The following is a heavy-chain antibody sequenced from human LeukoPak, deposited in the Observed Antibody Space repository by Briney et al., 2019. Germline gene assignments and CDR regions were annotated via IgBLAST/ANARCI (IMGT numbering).Heavy chain of an antibody. CDR3: ARDYYGSGSPNWFDP. J-gene: IGHJ5*02. Sequence: SESLSLTCCVSGGSTSSYYWSWIRQPPGKGLEWIGYIYYRGSTNYNPSLKSRVAMSIDTSKNQFSLKLSSVTAADTAVYYCARDYYGSGSPNWFDPWGQGTLVTVSS. CDR2: IYYRGST. V-gene: IGHV4-59*01. D-gene: IGHD3-10*01. CDR1: GGSTSSYY.